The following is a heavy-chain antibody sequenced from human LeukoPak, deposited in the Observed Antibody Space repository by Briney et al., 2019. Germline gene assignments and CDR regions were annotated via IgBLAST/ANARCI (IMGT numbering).Heavy chain of an antibody. D-gene: IGHD3-10*01. V-gene: IGHV7-4-1*02. J-gene: IGHJ4*02. CDR3: ARPGVTGGPASDY. Sequence: ASVKVSCKSSGYTFTTYGMNWVRQAPGQGLEWMGWINTNTGNPTYAQGFTGRFVFSLDTSVSTTYLQISSLKAEDTAVYFCARPGVTGGPASDYWGQGTVVTVSS. CDR1: GYTFTTYG. CDR2: INTNTGNP.